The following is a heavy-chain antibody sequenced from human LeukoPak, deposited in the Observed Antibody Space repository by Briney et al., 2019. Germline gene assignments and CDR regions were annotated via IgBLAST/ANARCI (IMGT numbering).Heavy chain of an antibody. CDR2: IRYDGSNK. CDR3: AREKEGYCSRTSCYLDYYYYYMDV. Sequence: GGSLRLSCAASGFTFSSYDMHWVRQAPGKGLEWVAFIRYDGSNKYYADSVKGRFTISRDNSKNTLYLQMNSLKAEDTAVYYCAREKEGYCSRTSCYLDYYYYYMDVWGKGTTVTISS. J-gene: IGHJ6*03. V-gene: IGHV3-30*02. D-gene: IGHD2-2*01. CDR1: GFTFSSYD.